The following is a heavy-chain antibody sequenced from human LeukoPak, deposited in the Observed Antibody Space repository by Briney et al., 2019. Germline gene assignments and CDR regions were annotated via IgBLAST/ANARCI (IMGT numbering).Heavy chain of an antibody. CDR2: ISSSGSTK. D-gene: IGHD6-19*01. V-gene: IGHV3-48*03. CDR3: ARISGTGWNYYDY. J-gene: IGHJ4*02. CDR1: TFTFSLYE. Sequence: PGGSLRLSCAASTFTFSLYEMNWIRQAPGRGLDWISYISSSGSTKYYADSVKGRVTISRDNAKNSLYLQMNSLRAEDTAVYYCARISGTGWNYYDYWGQGTLVAVSS.